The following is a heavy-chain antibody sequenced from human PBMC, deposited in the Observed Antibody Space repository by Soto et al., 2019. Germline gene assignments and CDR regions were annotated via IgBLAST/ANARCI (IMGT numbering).Heavy chain of an antibody. CDR2: IYSGGST. CDR3: ARDILGSGSYYNLSAFFDY. Sequence: GGSLRLSCAASGFTVSSNYMSWVRQAPGKGLEWVSVIYSGGSTYYADSVKGRFTISRDNSKNTLYLQMNSLRAEDTAVYYCARDILGSGSYYNLSAFFDYWGQGTLVTVSS. J-gene: IGHJ4*02. D-gene: IGHD3-10*01. CDR1: GFTVSSNY. V-gene: IGHV3-66*01.